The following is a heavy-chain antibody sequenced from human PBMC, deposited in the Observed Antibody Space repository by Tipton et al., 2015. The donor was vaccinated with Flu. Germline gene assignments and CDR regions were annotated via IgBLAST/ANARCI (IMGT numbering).Heavy chain of an antibody. CDR3: VKDGKAALEGSHWFTYFDL. J-gene: IGHJ2*01. V-gene: IGHV3-9*01. D-gene: IGHD1-26*01. CDR2: VTWDSGSI. CDR1: GFTFDDYT. Sequence: SLRLSCAASGFTFDDYTMHWVRQAPGKGLEWVSGVTWDSGSIEYADSVRGRFTISRDNDKNSLFLQMNSLRPEDTALYYCVKDGKAALEGSHWFTYFDLWDRGTPVTVSS.